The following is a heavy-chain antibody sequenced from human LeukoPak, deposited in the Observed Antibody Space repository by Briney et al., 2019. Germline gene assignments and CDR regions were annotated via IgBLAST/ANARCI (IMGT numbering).Heavy chain of an antibody. J-gene: IGHJ4*02. V-gene: IGHV4-59*01. Sequence: KPSETLSLTCTVSGDSINSFSWSWIRQPPGMGLEWIGCIYTRGNTNYSPSLQSRLAISADTSKNQFSLKLSSVTAADTAIYYCVRGRYYYDNWGQGTLVTVSS. CDR3: VRGRYYYDN. CDR1: GDSINSFS. CDR2: IYTRGNT.